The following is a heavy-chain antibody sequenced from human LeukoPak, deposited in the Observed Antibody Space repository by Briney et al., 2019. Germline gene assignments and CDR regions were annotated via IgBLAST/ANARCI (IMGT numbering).Heavy chain of an antibody. D-gene: IGHD2-2*01. CDR3: AREVLGYCSSTSCQGDYYYGMDV. J-gene: IGHJ6*02. CDR2: INPSGGST. V-gene: IGHV1-46*01. Sequence: ASVKVSCKASGYTFTNYYMHWVRQAPGQGLEWMGIINPSGGSTSYAQKFQGRVTMTRGTSTSTVYMELSSLRSEDTAVYYCAREVLGYCSSTSCQGDYYYGMDVWGQGTTVTVSS. CDR1: GYTFTNYY.